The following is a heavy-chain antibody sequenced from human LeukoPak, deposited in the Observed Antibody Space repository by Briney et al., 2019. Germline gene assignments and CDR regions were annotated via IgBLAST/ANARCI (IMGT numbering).Heavy chain of an antibody. CDR2: IHYSGST. V-gene: IGHV4-59*01. CDR1: GGSISSYY. D-gene: IGHD3-9*01. J-gene: IGHJ4*02. Sequence: PSETLSLTCTVSGGSISSYYWSWIRQPPGKGLEWIGHIHYSGSTNYNPSLKSRVTIPVDTSKTQFSLKLSSVTAADTAVYYCARGGYDILAGPIDYWGQGTLVTVSS. CDR3: ARGGYDILAGPIDY.